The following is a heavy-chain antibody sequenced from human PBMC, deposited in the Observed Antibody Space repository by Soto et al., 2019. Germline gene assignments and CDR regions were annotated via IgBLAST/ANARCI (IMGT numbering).Heavy chain of an antibody. V-gene: IGHV3-30*18. J-gene: IGHJ5*02. CDR1: GFTFSSYG. D-gene: IGHD3-9*01. Sequence: GGSLRLSCAASGFTFSSYGMHWVRQAPGKGLEWVAVISYDGSNKYYADSVKGRFTISRDNSKNTLYLQMNSLRAEDTAVYYCAKPAYDILTGYPRTWGQGTLVTVSA. CDR2: ISYDGSNK. CDR3: AKPAYDILTGYPRT.